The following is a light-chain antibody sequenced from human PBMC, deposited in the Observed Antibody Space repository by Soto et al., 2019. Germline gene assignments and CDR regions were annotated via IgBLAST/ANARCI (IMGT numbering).Light chain of an antibody. J-gene: IGLJ1*01. CDR2: SSN. CDR1: SSNVGSNT. V-gene: IGLV1-44*01. Sequence: QSVLTQPPSASGTPGQRVTISCSGSSSNVGSNTVNWYQQLPGTAPKLLIYSSNQRPSGVPDRFSASPSGTSASLAISGLQSEGEADYYCAAWDDSQNGYVFGTGTKLTVL. CDR3: AAWDDSQNGYV.